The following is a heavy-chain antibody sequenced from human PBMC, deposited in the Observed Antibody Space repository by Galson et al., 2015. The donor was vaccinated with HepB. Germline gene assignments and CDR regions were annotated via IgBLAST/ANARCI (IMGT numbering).Heavy chain of an antibody. Sequence: SLRLSCAASGFTFSSYAMSWVRQAPGKGLEWVSAISGSGGSTYYADSVKGRFTISRDNSKNTLYLQMNSLRAEDTAVYYCAKSSRYSSGWYEDMAFDIWGQGTMVTVSS. D-gene: IGHD6-19*01. V-gene: IGHV3-23*01. CDR3: AKSSRYSSGWYEDMAFDI. CDR1: GFTFSSYA. J-gene: IGHJ3*02. CDR2: ISGSGGST.